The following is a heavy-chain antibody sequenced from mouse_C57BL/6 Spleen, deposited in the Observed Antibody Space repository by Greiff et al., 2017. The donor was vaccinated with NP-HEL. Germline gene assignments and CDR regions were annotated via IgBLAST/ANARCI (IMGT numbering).Heavy chain of an antibody. D-gene: IGHD1-2*01. V-gene: IGHV1-22*01. CDR3: ARMCYYGPWYFDV. J-gene: IGHJ1*03. Sequence: VQLQQSGPELVKPGASVKMSCKASGYTFTDYNMHWVKQSHGKSLEWIGYINPNNGGTSYNQKFKGKATLTVNKSSSTAYMELRILTSEDSAVYYCARMCYYGPWYFDVWGTGTPVTVSS. CDR1: GYTFTDYN. CDR2: INPNNGGT.